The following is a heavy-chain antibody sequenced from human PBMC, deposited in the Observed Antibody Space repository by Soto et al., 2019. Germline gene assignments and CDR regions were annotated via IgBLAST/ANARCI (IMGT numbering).Heavy chain of an antibody. CDR3: ARLGFCSCDRCRPDP. CDR1: GDSITTHY. Sequence: QMRLLESGPGLVKPSETLSLTCTVPGDSITTHYWSWIRQSPGKGLEWMGYVHGSGTTYYCPSVESRVTISLDTAKNQFSLELTSVTAADTAVYFCARLGFCSCDRCRPDPWGQGTLVTVSS. V-gene: IGHV4-4*09. D-gene: IGHD6-13*01. CDR2: VHGSGTT. J-gene: IGHJ5*02.